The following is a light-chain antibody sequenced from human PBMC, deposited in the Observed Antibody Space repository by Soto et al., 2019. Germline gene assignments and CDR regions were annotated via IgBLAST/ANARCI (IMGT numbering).Light chain of an antibody. J-gene: IGLJ2*01. V-gene: IGLV2-23*01. CDR1: RSDVGSYNL. CDR2: EGS. CDR3: CSYAGSSTLV. Sequence: QSVLTQRASVSGSPGQSIIISCTGTRSDVGSYNLVSWYQQQPGKAPKLMIYEGSKRPSGVSSRFSGSKSGNTASLTISGLQAEDEADYYCCSYAGSSTLVFGGGTQLTVL.